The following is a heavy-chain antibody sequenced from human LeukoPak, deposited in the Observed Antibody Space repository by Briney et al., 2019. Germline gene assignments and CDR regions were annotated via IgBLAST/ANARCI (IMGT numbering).Heavy chain of an antibody. CDR3: AREEHALVRDYYYYMDV. J-gene: IGHJ6*03. V-gene: IGHV3-30*01. CDR1: GFIFSNFA. Sequence: GGSLRLSCAASGFIFSNFAMHWVRQAPGKGLEWVALISYDGSHTYYADSMKGRFTISRDNSRNVLYLQMTSLRGDDSAVYYCAREEHALVRDYYYYMDVWGKGTTVTVSS. CDR2: ISYDGSHT. D-gene: IGHD1-26*01.